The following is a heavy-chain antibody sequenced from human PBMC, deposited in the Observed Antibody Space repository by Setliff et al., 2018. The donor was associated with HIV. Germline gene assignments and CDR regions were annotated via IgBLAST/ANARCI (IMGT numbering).Heavy chain of an antibody. J-gene: IGHJ6*02. V-gene: IGHV3-49*04. CDR2: IRTKAYGGTT. Sequence: GGSLRLSCAASGFTFDSYAMHWVRQAPGKGLEWVGFIRTKAYGGTTEYAASVKGRFTISRDDSKSIAYLQMNSLKTEDTAVYYCTRDRYSSGWYGMDVWGQGTTVTVSS. CDR3: TRDRYSSGWYGMDV. CDR1: GFTFDSYA. D-gene: IGHD6-19*01.